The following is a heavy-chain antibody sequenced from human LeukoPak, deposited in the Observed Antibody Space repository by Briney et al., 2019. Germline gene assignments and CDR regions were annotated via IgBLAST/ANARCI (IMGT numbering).Heavy chain of an antibody. Sequence: PSQTLSLTCTVSGGSISSGDYYWSWIRQPPGKGLEWIGYIYYSGSTYYNPSLKSRVTISVDTSKNQFSLKLSSVTAADTAVYYCARVVGCSSTSCYFDYWGPGTLVTVSS. CDR2: IYYSGST. CDR1: GGSISSGDYY. D-gene: IGHD2-2*01. J-gene: IGHJ4*02. CDR3: ARVVGCSSTSCYFDY. V-gene: IGHV4-30-4*08.